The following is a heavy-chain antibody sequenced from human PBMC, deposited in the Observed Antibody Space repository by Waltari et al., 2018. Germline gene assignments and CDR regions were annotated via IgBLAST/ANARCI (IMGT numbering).Heavy chain of an antibody. CDR2: IKQDGGEK. CDR3: ATVNTYYAIDY. V-gene: IGHV3-7*01. CDR1: GFTFSTYW. D-gene: IGHD3-22*01. Sequence: EVQLVESGGGLVQPGGSLRLSCEASGFTFSTYWMTWGRQAPGKGLEWGANIKQDGGEKDYVDSVKGRFTISRDNAKNSLYLQMNSLTAEDTAVYYCATVNTYYAIDYWGQGTLVTVSS. J-gene: IGHJ4*02.